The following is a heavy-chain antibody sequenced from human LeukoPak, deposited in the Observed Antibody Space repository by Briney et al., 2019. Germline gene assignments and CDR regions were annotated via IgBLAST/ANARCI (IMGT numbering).Heavy chain of an antibody. V-gene: IGHV3-66*01. J-gene: IGHJ4*02. CDR2: IYSGGST. CDR1: GFTVSSNY. Sequence: GSLRLSCAASGFTVSSNYMSWVRQAPGKGLEWVSVIYSGGSTYYADSVKGRFTISRDNSKNTLYLQMNSLRAEDTAVYYCAREEDTYYYDSSGYWGQGTLVTVSS. D-gene: IGHD3-22*01. CDR3: AREEDTYYYDSSGY.